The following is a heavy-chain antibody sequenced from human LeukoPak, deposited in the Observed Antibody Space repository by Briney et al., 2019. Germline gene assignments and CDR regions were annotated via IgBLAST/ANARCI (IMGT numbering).Heavy chain of an antibody. CDR1: GFTFSSYW. CDR3: ARDKGYNSAY. Sequence: PGGSLRLSCAASGFTFSSYWMTWVRQTPGKGLEWVANIRMDGGEQYYMDSVEGRFTISRDNAKNSLYLQMYSLRPEDTAVYYCARDKGYNSAYWGQGTLVTVSS. CDR2: IRMDGGEQ. D-gene: IGHD5-24*01. V-gene: IGHV3-7*01. J-gene: IGHJ4*02.